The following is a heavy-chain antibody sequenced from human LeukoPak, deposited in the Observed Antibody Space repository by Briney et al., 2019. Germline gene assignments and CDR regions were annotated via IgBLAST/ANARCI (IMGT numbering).Heavy chain of an antibody. CDR1: GGSISSSSYY. V-gene: IGHV4-39*01. Sequence: SETLSLTCTVSGGSISSSSYYWGWIRQPPGKGLEWIGSIYYSGSTYYNPSLKSRVTISVDTSKNQFSLKLSSVTAADTAVYYCARLGKSGDSSGYYWWGPEYYYYYYGMDVWGQGTTVTVSS. J-gene: IGHJ6*02. D-gene: IGHD3-22*01. CDR3: ARLGKSGDSSGYYWWGPEYYYYYYGMDV. CDR2: IYYSGST.